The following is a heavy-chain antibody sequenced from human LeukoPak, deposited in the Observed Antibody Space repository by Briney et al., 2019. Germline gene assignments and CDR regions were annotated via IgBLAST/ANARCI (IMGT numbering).Heavy chain of an antibody. CDR3: ARTSRGN. V-gene: IGHV3-7*03. Sequence: GGSLRLSCAASGFMFSSNWMSWVRLAPGKGLEWVANIKEDGTETYYVDSVKGRFTISRDNSKNTLYLQMNSLRAEDTAVYYCARTSRGNWGQGTLVTVSS. J-gene: IGHJ4*02. CDR1: GFMFSSNW. CDR2: IKEDGTET.